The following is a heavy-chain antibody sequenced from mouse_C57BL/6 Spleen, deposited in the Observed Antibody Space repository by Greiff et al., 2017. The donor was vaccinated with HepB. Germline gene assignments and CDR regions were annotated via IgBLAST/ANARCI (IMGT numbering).Heavy chain of an antibody. CDR3: ARSRDYGGYYAMDY. CDR1: GYSFTGYY. J-gene: IGHJ4*01. V-gene: IGHV1-42*01. CDR2: INPSTGGT. Sequence: VQLKESGPELVKPGASVKISCKASGYSFTGYYMNWVKQSPEKSLEWIGEINPSTGGTTYNQKFKAKATLTVDKSSSTAYMQLKSLTSEDSAVYYCARSRDYGGYYAMDYWGQGTSVTVSS. D-gene: IGHD2-4*01.